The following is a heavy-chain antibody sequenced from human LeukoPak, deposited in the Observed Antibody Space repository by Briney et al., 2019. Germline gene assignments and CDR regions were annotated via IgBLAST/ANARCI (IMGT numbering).Heavy chain of an antibody. J-gene: IGHJ2*01. V-gene: IGHV4-61*08. D-gene: IGHD3-10*01. CDR3: ARESAESQGDL. Sequence: SETLSLTCTVSGGSISSGGYYWSWIRQPPGKGLEWIGYIYYSGSTNYNPSLKSRVTISVDTSKNQFSLKLSSVTAADTAVYYCARESAESQGDLWGRGTLVTVSS. CDR2: IYYSGST. CDR1: GGSISSGGYY.